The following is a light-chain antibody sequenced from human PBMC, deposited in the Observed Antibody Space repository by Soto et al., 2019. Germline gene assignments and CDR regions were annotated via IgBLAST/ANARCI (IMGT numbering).Light chain of an antibody. Sequence: QSVLTQPPSVSGAPGQRVTISCTGSSSNIGAGYDVHWYQQLPGTAPKLLIYGNSNRPSGVPDRFSGSKSGTSASLAITGLQAEDEADSYCQSYDSSLSGVFGGGTKVTVL. V-gene: IGLV1-40*01. CDR1: SSNIGAGYD. J-gene: IGLJ3*02. CDR2: GNS. CDR3: QSYDSSLSGV.